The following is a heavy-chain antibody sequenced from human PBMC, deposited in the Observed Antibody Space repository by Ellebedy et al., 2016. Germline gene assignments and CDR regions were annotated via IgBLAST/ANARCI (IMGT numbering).Heavy chain of an antibody. CDR3: ARGPVALGVYYYYGMDV. D-gene: IGHD4-23*01. J-gene: IGHJ6*02. Sequence: GESLKISCAASGFTFSSYWMHWVRQAPGKGLVWVSRINSDGSSTSYADSVKGRFTISRDNAKNTLYLQMNSLRAEDTAVYYCARGPVALGVYYYYGMDVWGQGTTVTVSS. CDR2: INSDGSST. CDR1: GFTFSSYW. V-gene: IGHV3-74*01.